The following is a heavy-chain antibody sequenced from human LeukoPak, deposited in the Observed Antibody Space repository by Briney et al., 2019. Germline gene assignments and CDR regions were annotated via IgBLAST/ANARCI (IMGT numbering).Heavy chain of an antibody. J-gene: IGHJ6*02. V-gene: IGHV4-34*01. CDR1: GGSFTGYY. CDR3: ARRSGIRSLGIMDV. D-gene: IGHD3-10*01. CDR2: IHPGGTT. Sequence: ETLSLTCAVYGGSFTGYYWSLIRQPPGKGLEWIGEIHPGGTTNYNPSLKSRVTISVDTSKNQFSLKLTSVAAADTAVYYCARRSGIRSLGIMDVWGQGATVTVSS.